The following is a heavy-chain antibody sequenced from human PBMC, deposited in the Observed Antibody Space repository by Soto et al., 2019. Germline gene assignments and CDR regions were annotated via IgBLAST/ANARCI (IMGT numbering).Heavy chain of an antibody. CDR3: ARGAEFWSGYYTTRYYFDY. J-gene: IGHJ4*02. V-gene: IGHV4-31*03. CDR1: GGSISSGGYY. CDR2: IYYSGST. D-gene: IGHD3-3*01. Sequence: KPSETLSLTCTVSGGSISSGGYYWSWIRQHPGKGLEWIGYIYYSGSTYYNPSLKSRVTISVDTSKNQFSLKLSSVTAADTAVYYCARGAEFWSGYYTTRYYFDYWGQGALVTVSS.